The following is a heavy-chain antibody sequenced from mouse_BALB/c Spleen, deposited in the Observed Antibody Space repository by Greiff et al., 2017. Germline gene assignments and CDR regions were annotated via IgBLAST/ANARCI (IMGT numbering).Heavy chain of an antibody. CDR2: IYPGDGDT. CDR1: GYAFSSSW. J-gene: IGHJ3*01. D-gene: IGHD3-3*01. CDR3: AREGKGLAY. Sequence: QVQLQQSGPELVKPGASVKISCKASGYAFSSSWMNWVKQRPGQGLEWIGRIYPGDGDTNYNGKFKGKATLTADKSSSTAYMQLSSLTSVDSAVYFCAREGKGLAYWGQGTLVTVSA. V-gene: IGHV1-82*01.